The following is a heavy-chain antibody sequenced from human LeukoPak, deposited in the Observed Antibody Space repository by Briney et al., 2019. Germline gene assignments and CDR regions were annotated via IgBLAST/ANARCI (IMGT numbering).Heavy chain of an antibody. Sequence: GASVKVSCKASGGTLSSYAISWVRQAPGQGLVWMGGIIPIFGTANYAQKFQGRVTITADKSTSTAYMELSSLRSEDTAVYYCARGDSSGYYGYYYYYMDVWGKGTTVTVSS. CDR1: GGTLSSYA. V-gene: IGHV1-69*06. D-gene: IGHD3-22*01. J-gene: IGHJ6*03. CDR3: ARGDSSGYYGYYYYYMDV. CDR2: IIPIFGTA.